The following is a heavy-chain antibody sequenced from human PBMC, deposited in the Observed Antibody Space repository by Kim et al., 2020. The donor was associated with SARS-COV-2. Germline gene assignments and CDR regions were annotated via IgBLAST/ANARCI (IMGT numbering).Heavy chain of an antibody. Sequence: GGSLRLSCAASGFTFSSYWMSWVRQAPGKGLEWVANIKQDGSEKYYVDSVKGRVTISSDNAKKSLYLQMNSLRAEDTAVDYCARAIKRIDYWGQGTLGTV. CDR2: IKQDGSEK. V-gene: IGHV3-7*03. CDR1: GFTFSSYW. J-gene: IGHJ4*02. CDR3: ARAIKRIDY. D-gene: IGHD5-12*01.